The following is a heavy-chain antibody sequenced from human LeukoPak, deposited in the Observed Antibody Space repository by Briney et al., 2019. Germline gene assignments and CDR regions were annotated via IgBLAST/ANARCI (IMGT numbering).Heavy chain of an antibody. D-gene: IGHD6-13*01. J-gene: IGHJ5*02. Sequence: ASVKVSCKASGGTFSSYAISWVRQAPGQGLEWMGRIIPILGIANYAQKFQGRVTITADKSTSTAYMELSSLRSEDTAVYYCARDRKQHPWVFLFDPWGQGTLVTVSS. CDR3: ARDRKQHPWVFLFDP. V-gene: IGHV1-69*04. CDR2: IIPILGIA. CDR1: GGTFSSYA.